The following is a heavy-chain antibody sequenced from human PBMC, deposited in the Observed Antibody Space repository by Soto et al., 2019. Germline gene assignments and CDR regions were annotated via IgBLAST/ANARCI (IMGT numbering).Heavy chain of an antibody. CDR1: GGSFSGYY. J-gene: IGHJ4*02. CDR3: ARSSTEYYFDY. D-gene: IGHD2-8*02. CDR2: NNHSGST. Sequence: PSETLSLTCAVYGGSFSGYYWSWIRQPPGKGLEWIGENNHSGSTNYNPSPKSRVTISVDTSKNQFSLKLSSVTAAATAVDDCARSSTEYYFDYWGQGTLVTVSS. V-gene: IGHV4-34*01.